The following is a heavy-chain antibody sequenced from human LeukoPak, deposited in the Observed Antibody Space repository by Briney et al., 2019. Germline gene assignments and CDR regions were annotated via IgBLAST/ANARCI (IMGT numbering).Heavy chain of an antibody. V-gene: IGHV1-46*01. CDR2: INPSGGST. J-gene: IGHJ4*02. CDR3: ARAFLTAYFDY. CDR1: GYTFTSYY. Sequence: WASVKVSCKASGYTFTSYYMHWMRQAPGQGLEWMGIINPSGGSTSYAQKFQGRVTMTRDMSTSTVYMELSSLRSEDTAVYYCARAFLTAYFDYWGQGTLVTVSS. D-gene: IGHD3-9*01.